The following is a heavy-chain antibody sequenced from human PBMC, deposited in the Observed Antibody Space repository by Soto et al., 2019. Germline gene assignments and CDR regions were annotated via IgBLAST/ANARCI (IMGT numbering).Heavy chain of an antibody. CDR2: ISGSGGST. Sequence: GALRLSCVTSGFTFNTFAMSWVRRAPGKGLEWVSAISGSGGSTYYADSVKGRFTISRDNSKNTLYLQMNSLRAEDTAVYYCAKDITIFGVVIIQPYYYGMDVWGQGTTVTVSS. J-gene: IGHJ6*02. V-gene: IGHV3-23*01. CDR3: AKDITIFGVVIIQPYYYGMDV. D-gene: IGHD3-3*01. CDR1: GFTFNTFA.